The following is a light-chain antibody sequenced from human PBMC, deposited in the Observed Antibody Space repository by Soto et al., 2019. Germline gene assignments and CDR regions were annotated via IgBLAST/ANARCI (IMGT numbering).Light chain of an antibody. Sequence: EIVMTQSPATLSVSPGERATLSCRASQSVSSNLAWYQQKLGQAPRLLIYDASTRATGIPARFRGSGSGTEFTLTISSLQSEDFAVYYCQQYNNWPLTFGGGTKVEIK. J-gene: IGKJ4*01. V-gene: IGKV3-15*01. CDR3: QQYNNWPLT. CDR1: QSVSSN. CDR2: DAS.